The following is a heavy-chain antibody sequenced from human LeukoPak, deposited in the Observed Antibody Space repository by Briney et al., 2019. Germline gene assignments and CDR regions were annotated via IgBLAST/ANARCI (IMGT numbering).Heavy chain of an antibody. Sequence: SETLSLTCAVYGGSFSGYYWSWIRQPPGKGLEWIGEINHSGSTNYNPSLKSRVTISVDTSKNQFSLKLSSVTAADTAVYYCARRLIGDYVFDYWGQGTLVTVSS. J-gene: IGHJ4*02. V-gene: IGHV4-34*01. D-gene: IGHD4-17*01. CDR2: INHSGST. CDR3: ARRLIGDYVFDY. CDR1: GGSFSGYY.